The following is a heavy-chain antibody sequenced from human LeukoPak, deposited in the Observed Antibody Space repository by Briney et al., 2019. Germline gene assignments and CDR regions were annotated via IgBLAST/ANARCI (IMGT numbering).Heavy chain of an antibody. J-gene: IGHJ3*02. CDR1: GFIFSDAC. D-gene: IGHD3-10*01. CDR3: ASHRGWELSFYAFDM. V-gene: IGHV3-15*01. Sequence: GGSLRLSCTASGFIFSDACMSWVRQAPGKGLEWVGRIKSESDGGTTDYAAPVKGRFTISRDDSKNTLYLQMNSLTAEDTAVYHCASHRGWELSFYAFDMWGQGTRVTVSS. CDR2: IKSESDGGTT.